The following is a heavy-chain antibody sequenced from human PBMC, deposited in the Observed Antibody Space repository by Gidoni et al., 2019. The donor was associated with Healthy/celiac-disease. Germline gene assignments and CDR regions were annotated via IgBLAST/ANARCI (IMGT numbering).Heavy chain of an antibody. D-gene: IGHD2-21*02. J-gene: IGHJ4*02. CDR3: TRDMEHIVVVTAIPPTFDY. V-gene: IGHV3-49*04. Sequence: EVQLVESGGGLVQPGRSLRLSCTASGFTFGDYAMSWVRQAPGKGLEWVGFIRSKAYGGTTEYAASVKGRFTISRDDSKSIAYLQMNSLKTEDTAVYYCTRDMEHIVVVTAIPPTFDYWGQGTLVTVSS. CDR2: IRSKAYGGTT. CDR1: GFTFGDYA.